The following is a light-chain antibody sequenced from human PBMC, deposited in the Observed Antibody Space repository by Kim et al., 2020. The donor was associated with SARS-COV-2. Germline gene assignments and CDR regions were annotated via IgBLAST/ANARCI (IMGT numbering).Light chain of an antibody. CDR2: DVN. J-gene: IGLJ3*02. CDR3: CSYAGSWV. V-gene: IGLV2-11*03. Sequence: SSGQSVPISCTGTTSDVGGYHYVSWYQQLPGKAPKLLISDVNKRPSGVPGRFSASKSGNTASLTISGLQAEDEADYYCCSYAGSWVFGGGTQLTVL. CDR1: TSDVGGYHY.